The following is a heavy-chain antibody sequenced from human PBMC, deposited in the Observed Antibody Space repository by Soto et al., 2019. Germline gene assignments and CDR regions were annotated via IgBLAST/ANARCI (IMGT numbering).Heavy chain of an antibody. J-gene: IGHJ6*02. V-gene: IGHV1-18*01. CDR1: GYTFTRNG. CDR3: ARERMITFGGVIDYYYGMDV. Sequence: SVEVSCKAFGYTFTRNGISWVRQAHGQGLELMGWISVYNGNTNYAQKLQGRVTMTTDTSTSTAYMELRSLRSDDTAVYYCARERMITFGGVIDYYYGMDVWGQGTTVTVSS. CDR2: ISVYNGNT. D-gene: IGHD3-16*01.